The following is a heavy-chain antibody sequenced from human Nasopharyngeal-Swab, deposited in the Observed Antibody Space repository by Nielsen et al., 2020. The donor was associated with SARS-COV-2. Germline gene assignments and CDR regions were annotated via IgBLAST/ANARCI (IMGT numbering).Heavy chain of an antibody. J-gene: IGHJ6*03. V-gene: IGHV3-53*01. CDR1: GFTVSSNY. CDR2: IYSGGST. D-gene: IGHD3-10*01. Sequence: GESLKISCAASGFTVSSNYMSWVRQAPGKGLEWVSVIYSGGSTYYADSVKGRFTISRDNSKNTLYLQMNSLRAEDTAVYYCARFGSGTRGYMDVWGKGTTVTVSS. CDR3: ARFGSGTRGYMDV.